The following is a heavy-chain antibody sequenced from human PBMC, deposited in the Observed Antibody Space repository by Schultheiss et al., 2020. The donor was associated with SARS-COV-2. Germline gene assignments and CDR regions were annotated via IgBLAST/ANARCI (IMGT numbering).Heavy chain of an antibody. Sequence: GGSLRLSCAASGFTFRDYYMSWIRQAPGKGLAWVSYISTGGSTIYYADSVKGRFTISRDNAKNSLYLQMNSLRAEDTAVYYCARGGYSYGIAYYYGMDVWGQGTTVTVSS. CDR2: ISTGGSTI. CDR1: GFTFRDYY. CDR3: ARGGYSYGIAYYYGMDV. J-gene: IGHJ6*02. D-gene: IGHD5-18*01. V-gene: IGHV3-11*01.